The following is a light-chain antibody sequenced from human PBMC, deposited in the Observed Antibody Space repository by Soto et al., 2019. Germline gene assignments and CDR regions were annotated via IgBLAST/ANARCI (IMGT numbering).Light chain of an antibody. CDR3: SSYTSSSTLV. J-gene: IGLJ2*01. Sequence: QSALTQPASVSGSPGQSITISCTGTSSDVGGYNYVSWYQQHPGKAPKLMIYEVSNRPSGVSNRFSGSKSGNTASLTISGLQAEHEADYYCSSYTSSSTLVLGGGTKLTVL. CDR1: SSDVGGYNY. V-gene: IGLV2-14*01. CDR2: EVS.